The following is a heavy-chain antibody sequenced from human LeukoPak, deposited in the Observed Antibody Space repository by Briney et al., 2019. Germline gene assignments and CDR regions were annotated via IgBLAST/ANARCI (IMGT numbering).Heavy chain of an antibody. J-gene: IGHJ4*02. CDR3: ARGQNDDFWSGYFS. D-gene: IGHD3-3*01. V-gene: IGHV1-69*04. Sequence: ASVKVSCKASGGTFSSYAISWVRQAPGQGLEWMGRIIPILGIANYAQKFQGRVTMTRDTSTSTVYMELSSLRSEDTAVYYCARGQNDDFWSGYFSWGQGTLVTVSS. CDR2: IIPILGIA. CDR1: GGTFSSYA.